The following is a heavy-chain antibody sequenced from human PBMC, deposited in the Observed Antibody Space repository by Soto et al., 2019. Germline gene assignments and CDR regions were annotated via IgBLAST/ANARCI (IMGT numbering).Heavy chain of an antibody. CDR1: GFTFSSYS. V-gene: IGHV3-21*01. J-gene: IGHJ3*02. D-gene: IGHD2-15*01. CDR2: ISSSSSYI. Sequence: GGSLRLSCAASGFTFSSYSMNWVRQAPGKGLEWVSSISSSSSYIYYADSVKGRFTISRDNAKNSLYLQMNSLRAEDAAEYYSGTPGLLSGGSDAFDIWGQGTMVTVSS. CDR3: GTPGLLSGGSDAFDI.